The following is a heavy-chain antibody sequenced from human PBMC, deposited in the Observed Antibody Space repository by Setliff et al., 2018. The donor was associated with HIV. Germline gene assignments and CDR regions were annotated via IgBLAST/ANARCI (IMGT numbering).Heavy chain of an antibody. V-gene: IGHV1-2*04. D-gene: IGHD3-22*01. Sequence: ASVKVSCKPSGYSFTNHYMHWVRQAPGQGLEWMGWINPKSDGTNYAQKFQGWITMTRDTSISIAYMELSRLRSGDTAVYYCARGMDYYDTSGYYQYYFDYWGQGTLVTVSS. CDR2: INPKSDGT. J-gene: IGHJ4*02. CDR1: GYSFTNHY. CDR3: ARGMDYYDTSGYYQYYFDY.